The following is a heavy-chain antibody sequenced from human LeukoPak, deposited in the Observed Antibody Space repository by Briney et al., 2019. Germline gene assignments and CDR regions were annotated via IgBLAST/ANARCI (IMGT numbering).Heavy chain of an antibody. V-gene: IGHV3-7*01. CDR1: GFTFSSYW. Sequence: GGSLRLSCAASGFTFSSYWMSWVRQAPGKGLEWVANIKQDGGEKYYVDSVKGRFTISRDNAKNSLYLQMNSLRAEDTAVYYCASVVVVAATPQALTVDVWGKGTTVTVSS. J-gene: IGHJ6*04. D-gene: IGHD2-15*01. CDR2: IKQDGGEK. CDR3: ASVVVVAATPQALTVDV.